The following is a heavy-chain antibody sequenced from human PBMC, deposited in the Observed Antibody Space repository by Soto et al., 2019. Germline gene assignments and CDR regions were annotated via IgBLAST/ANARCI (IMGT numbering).Heavy chain of an antibody. CDR1: GGSISSGGYY. V-gene: IGHV4-31*03. CDR2: IYYSGST. Sequence: SETLSLTCTVSGGSISSGGYYWSWIRQHPGKGLEWIGYIYYSGSTYYNPSLKSRVTISVDTSKNQFSLKLSSVTTADTAVYYCARAELVGATDYWGQGTLVTVSS. D-gene: IGHD1-26*01. J-gene: IGHJ4*02. CDR3: ARAELVGATDY.